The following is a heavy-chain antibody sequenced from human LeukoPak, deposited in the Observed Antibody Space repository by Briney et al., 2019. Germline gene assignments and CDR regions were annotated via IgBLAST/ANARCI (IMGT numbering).Heavy chain of an antibody. J-gene: IGHJ5*02. CDR2: IMPLFGTA. CDR1: GGTFNNSA. Sequence: SVKVSCKPSGGTFNNSAISWVRQAPGQGLEWLGGIMPLFGTAGYAQKFQGRATITKDESTRTVYLELTSLTSDDTAVYYCARDVHGDYGSGWFDPWGQGTLVSVSS. V-gene: IGHV1-69*05. D-gene: IGHD4-17*01. CDR3: ARDVHGDYGSGWFDP.